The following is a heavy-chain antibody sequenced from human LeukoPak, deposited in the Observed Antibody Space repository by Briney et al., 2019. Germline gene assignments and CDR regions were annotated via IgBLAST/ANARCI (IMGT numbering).Heavy chain of an antibody. CDR2: IYYSGST. D-gene: IGHD4-11*01. J-gene: IGHJ3*02. Sequence: SETLSLTCTVSGGSISSGDYYWTWIRQPPGKGLEWIGCIYYSGSTYYNPSLKSRLTISVDTSKNQFSPTLSSVTAADTAVYYCSRDVQTSGDAFDIWGQGTMVTVSS. CDR1: GGSISSGDYY. CDR3: SRDVQTSGDAFDI. V-gene: IGHV4-30-4*01.